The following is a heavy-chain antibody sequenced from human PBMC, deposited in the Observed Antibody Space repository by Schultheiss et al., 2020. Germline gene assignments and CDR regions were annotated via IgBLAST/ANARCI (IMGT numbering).Heavy chain of an antibody. CDR1: GGSISSGSYY. CDR3: ARHRYPDYYDSSGTNWFDP. Sequence: SETLSLTCTVSGGSISSGSYYWSWIRQPAGKGLEWIGRIYTSGSTNYNPSLKSRVTISVDTSKNQFSLKLSSVTAADTAVYYCARHRYPDYYDSSGTNWFDPWGQGTLVTVSS. D-gene: IGHD3-22*01. J-gene: IGHJ5*02. V-gene: IGHV4-61*02. CDR2: IYTSGST.